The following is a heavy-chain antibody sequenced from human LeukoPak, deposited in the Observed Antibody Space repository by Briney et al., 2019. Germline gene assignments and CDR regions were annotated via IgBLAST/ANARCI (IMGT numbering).Heavy chain of an antibody. CDR3: ARSRGGYCSSTSCSRFDY. D-gene: IGHD2-2*01. Sequence: PSETLSLTCTVSGGSISSGGYYWSWTRQHPGKGLEWIGYIYYSGSTYYNPSLKSRVTISVDTSKNQFSLKLSSVTAADTAVYYCARSRGGYCSSTSCSRFDYWGQGTLVTVSS. CDR2: IYYSGST. CDR1: GGSISSGGYY. V-gene: IGHV4-31*03. J-gene: IGHJ4*02.